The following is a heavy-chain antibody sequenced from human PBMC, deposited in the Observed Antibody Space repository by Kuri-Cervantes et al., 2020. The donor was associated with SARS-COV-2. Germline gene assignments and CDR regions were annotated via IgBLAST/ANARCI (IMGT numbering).Heavy chain of an antibody. D-gene: IGHD1-20*01. J-gene: IGHJ4*02. CDR3: ARHTITGPFDY. CDR2: INHSGST. Sequence: GSLRLSCAASGFTFSSYWMSWIRQPPGKGLEWIGEINHSGSTNYNPSLKSRVTISVDTSKNQFSLKLSSVTAADTAVYYCARHTITGPFDYWGQGTLVTVSS. V-gene: IGHV4-34*01. CDR1: GFTFSSYW.